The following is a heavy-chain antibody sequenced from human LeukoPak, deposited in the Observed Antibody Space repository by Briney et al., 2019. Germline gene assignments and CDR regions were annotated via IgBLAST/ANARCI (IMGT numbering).Heavy chain of an antibody. CDR1: GFTFNNYG. CDR2: ISGSGGST. V-gene: IGHV3-23*01. D-gene: IGHD4-17*01. J-gene: IGHJ3*02. CDR3: AKDPNGDYIGTFDI. Sequence: SGGSLRLSCAASGFTFNNYGMTWVRQAPGKGLEWVSSISGSGGSTQYADSVQGRFTISRDNSKNTLYLQMNSLRAEDTAVYYCAKDPNGDYIGTFDIWGQGTMVTVSS.